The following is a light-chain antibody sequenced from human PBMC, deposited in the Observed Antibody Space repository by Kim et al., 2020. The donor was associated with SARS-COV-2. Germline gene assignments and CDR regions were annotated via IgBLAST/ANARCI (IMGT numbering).Light chain of an antibody. Sequence: SSALTQDPAVSVALGQTIRITCQGDNLRTYSASWYQQKPGQAPVLVIFPKNNRPLGIPDRFSGSSSGNTASLTITGAQAEDEADYYCKSRDSSGNLLVFGGGTQLTVL. CDR3: KSRDSSGNLLV. J-gene: IGLJ2*01. CDR1: NLRTYS. CDR2: PKN. V-gene: IGLV3-19*01.